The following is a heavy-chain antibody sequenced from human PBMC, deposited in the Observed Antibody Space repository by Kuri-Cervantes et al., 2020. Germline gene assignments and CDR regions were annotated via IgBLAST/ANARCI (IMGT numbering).Heavy chain of an antibody. J-gene: IGHJ4*02. D-gene: IGHD6-19*01. CDR3: ARVGQWLVPYYFDY. CDR1: GYTFTSYA. V-gene: IGHV1-3*01. Sequence: ASVKVSCKASGYTFTSYAMHWVRQAPGQRLEWMGWINAGNGNTKYSQKFQGRVTITRDTSASTAYTELSSLRSEDTAVYYCARVGQWLVPYYFDYWGQGTLVTVSS. CDR2: INAGNGNT.